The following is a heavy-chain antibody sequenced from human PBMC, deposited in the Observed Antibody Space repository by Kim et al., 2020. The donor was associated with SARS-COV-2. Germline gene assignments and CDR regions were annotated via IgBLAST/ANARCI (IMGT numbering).Heavy chain of an antibody. Sequence: GGSLRLSCAASGFTFSSYAMSWVRQAPGKGLEWVSAISGSGGSTYYADSVKGRFTISRDNSKNTLYLQMNSLRAEDTAVYYCAKDYYYDSSGYNRLWYFDLWGRGTLVTVSS. CDR3: AKDYYYDSSGYNRLWYFDL. CDR1: GFTFSSYA. D-gene: IGHD3-22*01. J-gene: IGHJ2*01. V-gene: IGHV3-23*01. CDR2: ISGSGGST.